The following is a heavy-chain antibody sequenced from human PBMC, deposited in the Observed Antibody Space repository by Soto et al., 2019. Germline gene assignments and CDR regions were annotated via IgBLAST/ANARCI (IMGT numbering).Heavy chain of an antibody. CDR1: GGTIRSPDW. CDR2: IFQSGST. V-gene: IGHV4-4*02. J-gene: IGHJ5*02. Sequence: SETLSLTCGVSGGTIRSPDWWTWVRQPPGKGLEWIGEIFQSGSTNYTPSLESRVTISVDKSKNQFSLTLTSVTAADTAVYFCARGRGRYSSDWCWFDPWGQGILVTVSS. CDR3: ARGRGRYSSDWCWFDP. D-gene: IGHD6-19*01.